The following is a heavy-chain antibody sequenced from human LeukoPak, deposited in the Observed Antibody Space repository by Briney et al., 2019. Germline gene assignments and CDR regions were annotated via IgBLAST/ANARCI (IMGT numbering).Heavy chain of an antibody. J-gene: IGHJ6*03. CDR1: GFTFSSYG. CDR3: ARTGTSIAARPGYMDV. Sequence: GGSLRLSCTASGFTFSSYGMHWVRQAPGKGLEWVAFIRYDGSNKYQADSVKGRFTISRDNYQNTLHLQMNSLRAEDTAVYYCARTGTSIAARPGYMDVWGKGTTVTVSS. CDR2: IRYDGSNK. V-gene: IGHV3-30*02. D-gene: IGHD6-6*01.